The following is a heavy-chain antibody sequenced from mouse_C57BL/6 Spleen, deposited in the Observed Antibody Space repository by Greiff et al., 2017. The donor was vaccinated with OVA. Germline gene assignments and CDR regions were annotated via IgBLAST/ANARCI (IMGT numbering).Heavy chain of an antibody. CDR1: GYAFSSSW. D-gene: IGHD2-4*01. CDR2: IYPGDGDT. J-gene: IGHJ1*03. CDR3: ASGGYYDSYWYFDV. V-gene: IGHV1-82*01. Sequence: VQLVESGPELVKPGASVKISCKASGYAFSSSWMHWVKQRPGKGLEWIGRIYPGDGDTNYNGKFKGKATLTADKSSSTAYMQLSSLTSEDSAVYFCASGGYYDSYWYFDVWGTGTTVTVSS.